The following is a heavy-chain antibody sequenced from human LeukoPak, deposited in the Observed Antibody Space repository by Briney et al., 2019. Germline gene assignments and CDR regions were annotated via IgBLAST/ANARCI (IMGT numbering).Heavy chain of an antibody. CDR1: GGSIRSHY. CDR3: AREGTDQYYYYYMDV. V-gene: IGHV4-59*11. D-gene: IGHD3-10*01. J-gene: IGHJ6*03. CDR2: IYYSGST. Sequence: SETLSLTCTVSGGSIRSHYWSWIRQPPGKGLEWMGYIYYSGSTSYNPSLKSRVTISLDTSKNQFSLKLSSVTAADTAVYYCAREGTDQYYYYYMDVWGKGPRSPSP.